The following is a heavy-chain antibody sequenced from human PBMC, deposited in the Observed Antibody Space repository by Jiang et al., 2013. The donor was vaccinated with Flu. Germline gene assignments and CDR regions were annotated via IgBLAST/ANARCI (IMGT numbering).Heavy chain of an antibody. CDR3: ARGMYYYDSNGYAD. V-gene: IGHV3-21*01. J-gene: IGHJ4*02. Sequence: ARQAPGKGLEWVASISGSNSYIYYADSVRGRFTISRDNSKNTLYLQMNSLRAEDTAVYYCARGMYYYDSNGYADWGQGTLVTVSS. D-gene: IGHD3-22*01. CDR2: ISGSNSYI.